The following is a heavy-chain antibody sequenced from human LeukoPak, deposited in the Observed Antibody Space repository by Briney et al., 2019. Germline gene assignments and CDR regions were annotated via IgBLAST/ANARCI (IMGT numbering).Heavy chain of an antibody. CDR2: ISGDGRNI. J-gene: IGHJ6*02. Sequence: GGSLRLSCVASGFSISNYWMHWVRQDPRKGLVWVSRISGDGRNINYADSVRGRFTISRDNAKNTLYLQMNTLRVEDTAVYYCTRDLMDYDVSTGLHHYYMDVWGQGTTVTVSS. D-gene: IGHD3-9*01. CDR1: GFSISNYW. V-gene: IGHV3-74*01. CDR3: TRDLMDYDVSTGLHHYYMDV.